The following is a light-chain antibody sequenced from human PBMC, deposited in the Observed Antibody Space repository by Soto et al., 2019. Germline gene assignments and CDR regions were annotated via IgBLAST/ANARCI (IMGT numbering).Light chain of an antibody. CDR2: GAS. CDR3: QQYDSSPIT. CDR1: QSVSSSY. V-gene: IGKV3-20*01. Sequence: EIVLTQSPGTLSLSPGERATLSCRASQSVSSSYLAWCQQKPGQAPRLLIYGASSRATGIPDRFSGSGSGKDFTLTISRLEPEDFAVYYCQQYDSSPITFGQGTRLEIK. J-gene: IGKJ5*01.